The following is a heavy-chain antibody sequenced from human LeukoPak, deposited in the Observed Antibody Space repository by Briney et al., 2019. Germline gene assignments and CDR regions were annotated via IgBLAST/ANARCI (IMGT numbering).Heavy chain of an antibody. CDR2: IRSSSSTI. CDR1: GFTFSSYS. J-gene: IGHJ5*02. CDR3: ARDHAVPTRRYYDFWATHVSVNWFDP. V-gene: IGHV3-48*01. Sequence: GGSLRLSCAASGFTFSSYSMNWVRQAPGKGLEWVSYIRSSSSTIYYAESVKGRFTISRDPAKNSLYLQMHSLRAEDTDVYYCARDHAVPTRRYYDFWATHVSVNWFDPWGQGTLVTVSS. D-gene: IGHD3-3*01.